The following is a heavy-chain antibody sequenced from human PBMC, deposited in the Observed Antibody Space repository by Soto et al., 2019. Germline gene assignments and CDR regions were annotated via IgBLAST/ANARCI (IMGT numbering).Heavy chain of an antibody. CDR2: ISWNSGSI. CDR1: GFTFDDYA. D-gene: IGHD2-2*01. Sequence: SLRLSCAASGFTFDDYAMHWVRQAPGKGLEWVSGISWNSGSIGYADSVKGRFTISRDNAKNSLYLQMNSLRAEDTALYYCAKDKRYCSSTSCPEDAFDIWGQGTMVTVSS. CDR3: AKDKRYCSSTSCPEDAFDI. V-gene: IGHV3-9*01. J-gene: IGHJ3*02.